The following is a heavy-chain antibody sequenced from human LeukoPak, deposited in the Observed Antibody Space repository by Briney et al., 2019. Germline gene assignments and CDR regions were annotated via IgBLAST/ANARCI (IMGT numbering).Heavy chain of an antibody. CDR1: GFTFSSYA. CDR2: ISTSSSYI. D-gene: IGHD3-10*01. J-gene: IGHJ4*02. Sequence: HGGSLRLSCAASGFTFSSYAMNWVRQAPGKGLEWVSSISTSSSYIYYADSVKGRSTIARDNAKNSLYLQMDSLRAEDTAVYYCARGYDFGSGSFFDYWGQGTLVTVSS. V-gene: IGHV3-21*01. CDR3: ARGYDFGSGSFFDY.